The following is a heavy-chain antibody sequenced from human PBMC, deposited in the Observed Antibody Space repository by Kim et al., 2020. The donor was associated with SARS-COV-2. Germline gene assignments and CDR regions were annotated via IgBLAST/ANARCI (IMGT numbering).Heavy chain of an antibody. CDR3: TRDYYGGNSYDY. V-gene: IGHV3-49*03. CDR1: GFTFGDYA. J-gene: IGHJ4*02. D-gene: IGHD2-15*01. Sequence: GGSLRLSCTASGFTFGDYAMSWFRQAPGKGLEWVGFIRSKAYGGTTEYAASVKGRFAISRDDSKSIAYLQMNSLKTEDTAVYYCTRDYYGGNSYDYWGQGTLVTVSS. CDR2: IRSKAYGGTT.